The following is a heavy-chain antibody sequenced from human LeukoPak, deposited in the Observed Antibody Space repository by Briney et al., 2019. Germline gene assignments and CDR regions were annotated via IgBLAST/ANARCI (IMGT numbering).Heavy chain of an antibody. CDR3: ASGEGGSSWSYFDY. Sequence: SETLSLTCTVSGGSISSSSYYWGWIRQPPGKGLEWIGSIYYSGSTYYNPSLKSRVTISVDTSKNQFSLKLSSVTAADTAVYYCASGEGGSSWSYFDYWGQGTLVTVSS. V-gene: IGHV4-39*07. CDR2: IYYSGST. D-gene: IGHD6-13*01. J-gene: IGHJ4*02. CDR1: GGSISSSSYY.